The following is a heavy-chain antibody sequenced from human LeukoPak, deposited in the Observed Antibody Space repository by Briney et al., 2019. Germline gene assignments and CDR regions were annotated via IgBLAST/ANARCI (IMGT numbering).Heavy chain of an antibody. J-gene: IGHJ4*02. V-gene: IGHV3-48*03. Sequence: GRSLRLSCAASGFTFSTYEMNWVRQAPGKGLEWISYISIGGSTIYYADSVRGRFTISRDNAKNSLYLQMNSLRAEDTAVYYCARAGGYFDYWGQGTLVTVSS. CDR2: ISIGGSTI. CDR1: GFTFSTYE. D-gene: IGHD2-8*02. CDR3: ARAGGYFDY.